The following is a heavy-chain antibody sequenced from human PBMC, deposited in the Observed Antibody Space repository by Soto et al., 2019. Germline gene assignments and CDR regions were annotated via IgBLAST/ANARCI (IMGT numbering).Heavy chain of an antibody. CDR1: GLIFSDVW. J-gene: IGHJ4*02. CDR2: IKTKPDDGTI. V-gene: IGHV3-15*01. D-gene: IGHD1-1*01. Sequence: EVQLVESRGGLVKPGGSLRLSCAASGLIFSDVWMTWVRQAPGKGLEWVGRIKTKPDDGTIDYAAPVRGRFTISRDDSKNTLYLQMTSLTPDDTGVYYCTTSNLGVDFWGPGTLVTVSS. CDR3: TTSNLGVDF.